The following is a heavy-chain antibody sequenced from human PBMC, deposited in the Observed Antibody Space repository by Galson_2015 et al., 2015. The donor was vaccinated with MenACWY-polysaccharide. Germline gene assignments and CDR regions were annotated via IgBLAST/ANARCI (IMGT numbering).Heavy chain of an antibody. CDR1: GFNFSILV. CDR2: ISPGSETA. Sequence: SLRLSCAASGFNFSILVMTWTRQGPGKGLEWVSAISPGSETAYYSDSVKGRFTISRDNSKDTLHLQMDSLRAEDTAVYYCVKGGWADNWGQETLVTVSS. CDR3: VKGGWADN. D-gene: IGHD1-26*01. J-gene: IGHJ4*02. V-gene: IGHV3-23*01.